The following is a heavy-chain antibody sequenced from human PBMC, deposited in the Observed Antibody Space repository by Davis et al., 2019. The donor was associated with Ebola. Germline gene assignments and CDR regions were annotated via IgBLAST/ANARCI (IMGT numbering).Heavy chain of an antibody. CDR2: INPNSDGT. J-gene: IGHJ6*02. Sequence: ASVKVSCKASGYTFTGYYMHWVRQAPGQGLEWMGWINPNSDGTIYSQKFQGRVTMTRDTSISTAYMELSRLRSDDTAVYYCARVRYNWNMDYYYGMDVWGQGTTVTVSS. CDR1: GYTFTGYY. V-gene: IGHV1-2*02. D-gene: IGHD1-1*01. CDR3: ARVRYNWNMDYYYGMDV.